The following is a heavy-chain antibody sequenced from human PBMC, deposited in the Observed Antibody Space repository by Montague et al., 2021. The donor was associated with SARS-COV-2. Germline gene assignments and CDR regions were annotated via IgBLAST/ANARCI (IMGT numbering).Heavy chain of an antibody. CDR3: ASHFVWQQLST. V-gene: IGHV4-4*02. J-gene: IGHJ4*02. Sequence: SETLSLTCAVSGDSIHSDHWWSCVRQPPAQGLVLFLETHQWGGTNYNPSLRSRVSIFLDKSKNQFSLTLTSVTAADTAMYYFASHFVWQQLSTWGQGTLVSVSS. D-gene: IGHD6-13*01. CDR2: THQWGGT. CDR1: GDSIHSDHW.